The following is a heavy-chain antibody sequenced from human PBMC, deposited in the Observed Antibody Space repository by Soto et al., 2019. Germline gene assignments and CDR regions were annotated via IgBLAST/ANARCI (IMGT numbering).Heavy chain of an antibody. CDR3: ARYSSAWGL. D-gene: IGHD6-19*01. V-gene: IGHV3-7*01. Sequence: GGSLRLSCAASGFTFTTYLMSWVRQAPGKGLEWVANIKYDGSETYYVDSVKGRFTISRDNAKNSLYLQMNSLRGEDTAVYYCARYSSAWGLWGQGTLVTVSS. CDR2: IKYDGSET. CDR1: GFTFTTYL. J-gene: IGHJ4*02.